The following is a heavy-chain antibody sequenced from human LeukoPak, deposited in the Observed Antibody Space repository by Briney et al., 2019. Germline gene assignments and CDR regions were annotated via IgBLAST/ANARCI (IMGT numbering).Heavy chain of an antibody. CDR1: GYTFTSYY. CDR2: INPNSGGT. Sequence: ASVKVSCKASGYTFTSYYMHWVRQAPGQGLEWMGRINPNSGGTNYAQKFQGRVTLTRDTSISTAYMELSRLRSDDTAVYYCARGSGYDFSDYYYYMDVWGKGTTVTVSS. CDR3: ARGSGYDFSDYYYYMDV. V-gene: IGHV1-2*06. D-gene: IGHD5-12*01. J-gene: IGHJ6*03.